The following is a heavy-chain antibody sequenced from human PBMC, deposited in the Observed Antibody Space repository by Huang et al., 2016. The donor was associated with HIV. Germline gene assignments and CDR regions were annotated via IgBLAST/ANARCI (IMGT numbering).Heavy chain of an antibody. V-gene: IGHV1-8*01. D-gene: IGHD2-15*01. CDR3: ARGYCSGGTCYLYFDY. CDR2: KKPKEGKR. CDR1: GYNFTSYD. J-gene: IGHJ4*02. Sequence: QVQLVQSGAEVKKPGASVKVSCKASGYNFTSYDINWVIQGTGQGLEWMGWKKPKEGKRGYAQNFQGRVTMTRNTSKSTAYMELSGLRSEDTAVYYCARGYCSGGTCYLYFDYWGQGTLVTVS.